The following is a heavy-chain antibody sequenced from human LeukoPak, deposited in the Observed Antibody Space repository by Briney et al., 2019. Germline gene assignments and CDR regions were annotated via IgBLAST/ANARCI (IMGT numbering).Heavy chain of an antibody. J-gene: IGHJ4*02. V-gene: IGHV3-74*01. D-gene: IGHD4-23*01. CDR3: AKDQYGGNPQYYFDY. Sequence: GGSLRLSCAASGFTFRNSWMHWVRQAPGKGLVWVSRINTDGSNTIYADSVKGRFTISRDNSKNALYLQMNSLRAEDTAVYYCAKDQYGGNPQYYFDYWGQGTLVTVSS. CDR2: INTDGSNT. CDR1: GFTFRNSW.